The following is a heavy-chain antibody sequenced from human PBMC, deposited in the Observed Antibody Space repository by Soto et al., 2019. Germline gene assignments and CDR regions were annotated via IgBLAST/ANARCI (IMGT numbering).Heavy chain of an antibody. CDR1: GGSISSSSYY. CDR2: IYYSGST. D-gene: IGHD6-13*01. J-gene: IGHJ5*02. Sequence: QLQLQESGPGLVKPSETLSLTCTVSGGSISSSSYYWGWIRQPPGKGLEWIGSIYYSGSTYYNPSLKSRVTISVDTSKNQFSLKLSSVTAADTAVYYCAREGVAAAGLIWFDPWGQGTLVTVSS. CDR3: AREGVAAAGLIWFDP. V-gene: IGHV4-39*02.